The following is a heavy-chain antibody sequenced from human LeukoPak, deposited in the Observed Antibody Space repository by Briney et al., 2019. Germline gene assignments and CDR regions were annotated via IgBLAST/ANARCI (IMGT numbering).Heavy chain of an antibody. D-gene: IGHD6-13*01. CDR3: ARGCIAAAGRLLDY. Sequence: GGSLRLSCVASGFTFSSYSMNWVRQAPGKGLEWVSYISSSSSTIYYADSVKGRFTISRDNAKNSLYLQMNSLRAEDTAVYYCARGCIAAAGRLLDYWGQGTLVTVSS. V-gene: IGHV3-48*01. J-gene: IGHJ4*02. CDR2: ISSSSSTI. CDR1: GFTFSSYS.